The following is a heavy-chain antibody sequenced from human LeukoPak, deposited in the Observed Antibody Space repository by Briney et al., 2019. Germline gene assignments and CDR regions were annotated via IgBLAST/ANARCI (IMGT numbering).Heavy chain of an antibody. CDR3: ARQQASIAAADSNWFDP. Sequence: PSETLSLTCTVSGGSISSYYWSWIRQPPGKGLEWIGYIYYSGSTNYNPSLKSRVTISVDTSKNQFSLKLSSVTAADTAVYYCARQQASIAAADSNWFDPWGQGTLVTVSS. CDR2: IYYSGST. CDR1: GGSISSYY. J-gene: IGHJ5*02. D-gene: IGHD6-13*01. V-gene: IGHV4-59*08.